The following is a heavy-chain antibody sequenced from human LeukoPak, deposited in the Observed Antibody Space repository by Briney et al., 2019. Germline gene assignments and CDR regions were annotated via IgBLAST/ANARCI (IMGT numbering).Heavy chain of an antibody. CDR3: AREPRLETGEGSGDY. J-gene: IGHJ4*02. CDR2: IYYSGST. V-gene: IGHV4-30-4*01. D-gene: IGHD7-27*01. CDR1: GGSISSGDYY. Sequence: PSETLSLTCTVSGGSISSGDYYWSWIRQPPGKGLEWIGYIYYSGSTYYNPSLKSRVTISADTSKNQFSLKLSSVTAADTAVYYCAREPRLETGEGSGDYWGQGTLVTVSS.